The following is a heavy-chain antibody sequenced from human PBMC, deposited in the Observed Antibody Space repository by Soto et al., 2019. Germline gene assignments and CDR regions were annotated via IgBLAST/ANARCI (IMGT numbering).Heavy chain of an antibody. J-gene: IGHJ4*02. CDR1: GGSISSGGYY. Sequence: SETLSLTCTVSGGSISSGGYYWSWIRQHPGKGLEWIGYIYYSGSTYYNPSLKSRVTISVDTSKNQFSLKLSSVTAADTAVYYCARENYDILTGLIDMEDYWGQGTLVTVSS. V-gene: IGHV4-31*03. CDR2: IYYSGST. CDR3: ARENYDILTGLIDMEDY. D-gene: IGHD3-9*01.